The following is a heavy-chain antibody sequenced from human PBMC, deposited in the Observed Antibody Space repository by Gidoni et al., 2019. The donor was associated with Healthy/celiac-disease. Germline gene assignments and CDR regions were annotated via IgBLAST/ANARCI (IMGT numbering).Heavy chain of an antibody. V-gene: IGHV1-69*01. D-gene: IGHD3-3*01. CDR1: GGTFSSYA. CDR3: ARDRTPTYYDFWSGPIGV. CDR2: IIPIFGTA. J-gene: IGHJ6*04. Sequence: QVQLVQSGAEVKKPGSSVKVSCKASGGTFSSYAISWVRQAPGQGLEWMGGIIPIFGTANYAQKFQGRVTITADESKSTAYMELSSLRSEDTAVYYCARDRTPTYYDFWSGPIGVWGKGTTVTVSS.